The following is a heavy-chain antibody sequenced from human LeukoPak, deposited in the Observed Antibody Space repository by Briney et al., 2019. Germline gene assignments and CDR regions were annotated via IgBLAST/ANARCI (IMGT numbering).Heavy chain of an antibody. Sequence: PGGSLRLSCEASGFTFGNFGMTWVRQAPGKGLQWVSGITGSTTWTYYAASVKGRFTVSRVNSQNTLHLQMNSLRADDTAVYYCARELVSSGTGYFDLWGRGTLVTVSS. D-gene: IGHD3-10*02. CDR2: ITGSTTWT. CDR1: GFTFGNFG. J-gene: IGHJ2*01. V-gene: IGHV3-23*01. CDR3: ARELVSSGTGYFDL.